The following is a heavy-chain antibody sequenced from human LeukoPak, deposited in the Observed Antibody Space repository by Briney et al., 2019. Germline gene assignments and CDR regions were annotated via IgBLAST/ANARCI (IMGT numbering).Heavy chain of an antibody. J-gene: IGHJ4*01. V-gene: IGHV3-21*01. Sequence: GGSLRLSCAASGFTFSSYSMNWVRQAPGKGLEWVSSISSSSSYKYYADSVKGRFTISRDNAKNSLYLQMNSLRAEDTAVYYCARGGSGWYIDSWGHGTLVTVSS. CDR2: ISSSSSYK. D-gene: IGHD6-19*01. CDR1: GFTFSSYS. CDR3: ARGGSGWYIDS.